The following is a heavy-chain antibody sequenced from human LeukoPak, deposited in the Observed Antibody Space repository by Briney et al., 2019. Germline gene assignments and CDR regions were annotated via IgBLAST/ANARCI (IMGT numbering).Heavy chain of an antibody. CDR3: ARDYRYPGAFDI. D-gene: IGHD3-16*02. CDR1: GGSISSYY. V-gene: IGHV4-59*01. J-gene: IGHJ3*02. Sequence: SETLSLTCTVPGGSISSYYWSWIRQPPGKGLEWIGYIYYSGSTNYNPSLKSRVTISVDTSKNQFSLKLSSVTAADTAVYYCARDYRYPGAFDIWGQGTMVTVSS. CDR2: IYYSGST.